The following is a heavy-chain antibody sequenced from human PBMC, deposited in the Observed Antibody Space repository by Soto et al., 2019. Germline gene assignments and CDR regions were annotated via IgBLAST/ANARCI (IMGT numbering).Heavy chain of an antibody. V-gene: IGHV3-48*02. CDR3: VRDRGYTGYDLQY. CDR2: INSGISTI. D-gene: IGHD5-12*01. CDR1: GFPFSSFA. Sequence: EVQLVESGGGLVQPGGSLKLSCAASGFPFSSFARNWVRQAQGKGLEWVSYINSGISTIYYADSAKGRFTISRDNAKNSLYLQMNSLRDEDTAVYFCVRDRGYTGYDLQYWGQGALVAVSS. J-gene: IGHJ4*02.